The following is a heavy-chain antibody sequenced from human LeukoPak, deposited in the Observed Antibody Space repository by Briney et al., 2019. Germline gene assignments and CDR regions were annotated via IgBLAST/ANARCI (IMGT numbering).Heavy chain of an antibody. J-gene: IGHJ4*02. D-gene: IGHD3-22*01. CDR2: ISYDGSNK. CDR1: GFTFSSYA. CDR3: ARDGVNYYDSSGCYGVFDY. Sequence: GGSLRLSCAASGFTFSSYAMHWVRQAPGKGLEWVAVISYDGSNKYYADSVKGRFTISRDNSKNTLYLQMNSLRAEDTAVYYCARDGVNYYDSSGCYGVFDYWGQGTLVTVSS. V-gene: IGHV3-30-3*01.